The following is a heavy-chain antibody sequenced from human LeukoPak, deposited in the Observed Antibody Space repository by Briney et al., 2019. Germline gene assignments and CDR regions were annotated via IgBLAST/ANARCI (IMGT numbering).Heavy chain of an antibody. D-gene: IGHD1-26*01. J-gene: IGHJ3*02. CDR1: GGSISSYC. V-gene: IGHV4-59*08. CDR2: IYYSGST. Sequence: SETLSLTCTVSGGSISSYCWSWIRQPPGKGLEWIGYIYYSGSTNYNPSLKSRVTISVDTSKSQFSLKLSSVTAADTAVYCCARVGARGAFDIWGQGTMVTVSS. CDR3: ARVGARGAFDI.